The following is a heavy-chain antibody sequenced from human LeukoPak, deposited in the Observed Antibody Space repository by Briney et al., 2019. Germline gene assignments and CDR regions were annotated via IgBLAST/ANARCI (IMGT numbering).Heavy chain of an antibody. J-gene: IGHJ4*02. D-gene: IGHD3-22*01. CDR3: ARANYYDSSGPLDY. Sequence: PSETLSLTCAVYGGSFSGYYWSWIRQPPGKGLEWIGEINHSGSTNYNPYLKSRVTISVDTSKNQFSLKLSSVTAADTAVYYCARANYYDSSGPLDYWGQGTLVTVSS. V-gene: IGHV4-34*01. CDR1: GGSFSGYY. CDR2: INHSGST.